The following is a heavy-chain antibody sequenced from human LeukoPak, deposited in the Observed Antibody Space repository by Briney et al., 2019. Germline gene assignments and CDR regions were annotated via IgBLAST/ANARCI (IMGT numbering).Heavy chain of an antibody. V-gene: IGHV4-59*01. CDR1: GGSISSYY. J-gene: IGHJ4*02. D-gene: IGHD3-22*01. Sequence: SETLSLTCTVSGGSISSYYWSWIRQPPGKGLEWIGYIYYSGSTNYNPSLKSRVTISVDTSKNQFSLKLSSVTAADTAVYYCARGGGGYYDSIGYYFDYWGQGTLVTVSS. CDR3: ARGGGGYYDSIGYYFDY. CDR2: IYYSGST.